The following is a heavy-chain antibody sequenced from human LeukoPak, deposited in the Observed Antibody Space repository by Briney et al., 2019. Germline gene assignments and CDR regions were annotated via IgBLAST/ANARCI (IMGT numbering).Heavy chain of an antibody. CDR3: ARDLYSSSSYPRSGDY. CDR1: GFTYSSYA. CDR2: ISGSGCST. Sequence: PGGSLKLSCAASGFTYSSYAMSWVGQATGKGREWVSAISGSGCSTYYAHSVKRRFTISRDNSKNTLYLQMNSLRAEDTAVYYCARDLYSSSSYPRSGDYWGQGTLVTVSS. D-gene: IGHD6-6*01. J-gene: IGHJ4*02. V-gene: IGHV3-23*01.